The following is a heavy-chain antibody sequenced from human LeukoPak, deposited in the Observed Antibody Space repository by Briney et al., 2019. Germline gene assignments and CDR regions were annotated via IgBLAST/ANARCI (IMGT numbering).Heavy chain of an antibody. Sequence: SETLSLTCTVSGGSISSSNYYWGWIRQPPGKGLEWIGSIYYSGSTYYNPSLKSRVTISVDTSKNQFSLKLSSVTAADTAVYYCARDYYDSSGFDAFDIWGQGTMVTVSS. CDR1: GGSISSSNYY. CDR3: ARDYYDSSGFDAFDI. D-gene: IGHD3-22*01. J-gene: IGHJ3*02. CDR2: IYYSGST. V-gene: IGHV4-39*02.